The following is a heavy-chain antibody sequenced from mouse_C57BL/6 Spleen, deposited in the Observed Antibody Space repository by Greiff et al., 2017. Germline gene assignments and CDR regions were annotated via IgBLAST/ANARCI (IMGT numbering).Heavy chain of an antibody. J-gene: IGHJ4*01. Sequence: QVQLKQSGPGLVQPSQSLSITCTVSGFSLTSYGVHWVRQSPGKGLEWLGVIWSGGSTDYNAAFISRLSISKDNSKSQVFFKMNRRQADDTAIYYCARGPDWAMDYWGQGTSVTVSS. CDR2: IWSGGST. CDR3: ARGPDWAMDY. V-gene: IGHV2-2*01. D-gene: IGHD4-1*01. CDR1: GFSLTSYG.